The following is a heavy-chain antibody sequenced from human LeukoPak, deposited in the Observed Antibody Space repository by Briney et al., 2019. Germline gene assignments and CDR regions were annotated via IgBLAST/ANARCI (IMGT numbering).Heavy chain of an antibody. CDR3: AKGEYSSGWYNWFDP. CDR1: GFTVSSDA. Sequence: GSLRLSCAASGFTVSSDAMSWVRQAPGKGLEWVSAISGSGGTTYYADSVKGRFTISRDNSKNTLYLQMNSLRAEDTAVYYCAKGEYSSGWYNWFDPWGQGTLVTVSS. V-gene: IGHV3-23*01. CDR2: ISGSGGTT. J-gene: IGHJ5*02. D-gene: IGHD6-19*01.